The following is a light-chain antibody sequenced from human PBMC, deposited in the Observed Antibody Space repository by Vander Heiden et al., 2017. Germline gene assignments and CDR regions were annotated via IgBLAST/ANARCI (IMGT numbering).Light chain of an antibody. CDR3: SAYTSSHTLV. V-gene: IGLV2-14*03. CDR2: DVS. J-gene: IGLJ3*02. CDR1: SSDVGGYNY. Sequence: QSALPQPASASGSPGQSIPISCTGTSSDVGGYNYFSWYQQRPGKAPELMIYDVSTRPSGVSNRFSGSKSGNTASLTISGLQAEDEADYYCSAYTSSHTLVFGGGTKLTVL.